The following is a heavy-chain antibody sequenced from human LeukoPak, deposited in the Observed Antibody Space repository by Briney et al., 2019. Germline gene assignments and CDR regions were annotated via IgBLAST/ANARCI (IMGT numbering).Heavy chain of an antibody. V-gene: IGHV4-59*11. Sequence: TSETLSLTCTVSGGSISSHYWSWIRQPPGKGLEWIGYIYYSGSTNYNPSLKSRVTISVDTSKNQFSLKLSSVTAADTAVYYCAREGPYCFDYWGQGTLVTVSS. CDR1: GGSISSHY. CDR3: AREGPYCFDY. CDR2: IYYSGST. J-gene: IGHJ4*02.